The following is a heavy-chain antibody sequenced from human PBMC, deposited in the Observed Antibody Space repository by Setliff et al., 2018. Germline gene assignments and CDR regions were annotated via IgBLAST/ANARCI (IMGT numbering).Heavy chain of an antibody. CDR3: ARMRSRNNGSGSYWLDY. CDR1: GFSLSTSGMC. CDR2: IDWDDDK. D-gene: IGHD3-10*01. V-gene: IGHV2-70*11. J-gene: IGHJ4*02. Sequence: SGPTLVNPTQTLTLTCTFSGFSLSTSGMCVSWIRQPPGKALEWLARIDWDDDKYYSTSLKTRLTISKDTSKNQVVLTMTNMDPVDTATYYCARMRSRNNGSGSYWLDYWGQGTLVTVSS.